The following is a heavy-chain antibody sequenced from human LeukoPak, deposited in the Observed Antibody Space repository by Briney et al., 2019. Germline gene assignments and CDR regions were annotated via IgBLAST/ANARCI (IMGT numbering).Heavy chain of an antibody. V-gene: IGHV3-48*01. D-gene: IGHD1-26*01. J-gene: IGHJ3*02. CDR1: GFTFSSYS. Sequence: GGSLRLSCAASGFTFSSYSMNWVRQAPGKGLEWVSYISSSSSTIYYADSVKGRFTISRDNAKNSLYLQMNSLRAEDTAVYYCARTAVGATRYRAFDIWGQGTMVTVSS. CDR3: ARTAVGATRYRAFDI. CDR2: ISSSSSTI.